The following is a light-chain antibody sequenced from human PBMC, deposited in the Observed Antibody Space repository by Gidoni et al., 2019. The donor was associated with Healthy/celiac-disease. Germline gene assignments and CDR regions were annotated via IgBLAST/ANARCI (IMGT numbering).Light chain of an antibody. CDR3: QSADSSGPL. J-gene: IGLJ2*01. V-gene: IGLV3-25*03. CDR1: AFPKQY. Sequence: SYELTQPPSVSVSPGQTARITCSGDAFPKQYAYWYQQKPGQAPVLVIYKDSERPSGIPERFSGSSSGTTVTLTISGVQAEDEADYYCQSADSSGPLFGGGTKLTVL. CDR2: KDS.